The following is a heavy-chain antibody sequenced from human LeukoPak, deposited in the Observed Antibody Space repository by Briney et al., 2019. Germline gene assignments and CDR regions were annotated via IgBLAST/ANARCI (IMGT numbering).Heavy chain of an antibody. CDR3: ASLDTAKQPLANH. J-gene: IGHJ5*02. V-gene: IGHV3-7*03. Sequence: GGSLRLSCVASGLTVSNHWMSWVRQAPGKGLEWVANIREERGQEYYADSVKGRFTISKNSAKNSLYLQMNTLRVEDTAMYYCASLDTAKQPLANHWGQGTLVTVSS. CDR2: IREERGQE. CDR1: GLTVSNHW. D-gene: IGHD5-18*01.